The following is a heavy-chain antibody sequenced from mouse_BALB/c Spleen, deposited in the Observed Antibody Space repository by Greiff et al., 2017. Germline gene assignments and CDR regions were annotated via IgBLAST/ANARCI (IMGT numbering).Heavy chain of an antibody. CDR1: GFSLSTYGIG. CDR3: ARSLDTTVVAPAY. V-gene: IGHV8-11*01. D-gene: IGHD1-1*01. J-gene: IGHJ3*01. CDR2: IWWNDNK. Sequence: QVTLKVSGPGILQPSQTLSLTCSFSGFSLSTYGIGVGWIRQPSGKGLEWLAHIWWNDNKYYNTAMKSRLTISKDTSNNQVFLKIASVDTADTATYDCARSLDTTVVAPAYWGQGTLVTVSA.